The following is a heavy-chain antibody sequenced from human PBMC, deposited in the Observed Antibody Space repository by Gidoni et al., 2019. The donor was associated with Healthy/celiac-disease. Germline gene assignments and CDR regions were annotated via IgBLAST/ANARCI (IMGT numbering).Heavy chain of an antibody. J-gene: IGHJ4*02. Sequence: QVQLQESGPGLVKPSETLSLTCTVSGGSISSYYWSWIRQPPGKGLEWIGYIYYSGSTNYNPSLKSRVTISVDTSKNQFSLKLSSVTAADTAVYYCAREHSSGWYYGFDYWGQGTLVTVSS. CDR1: GGSISSYY. CDR2: IYYSGST. CDR3: AREHSSGWYYGFDY. V-gene: IGHV4-59*01. D-gene: IGHD6-19*01.